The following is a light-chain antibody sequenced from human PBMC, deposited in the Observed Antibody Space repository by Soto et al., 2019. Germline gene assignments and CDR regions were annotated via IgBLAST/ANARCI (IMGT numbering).Light chain of an antibody. CDR3: STYTSSSTLPE. Sequence: QSVLTQPASVSGSPGQSITISCTGTSSDVGGYNYVSWYQRHPGKAPKLMIYDVSNRPSGVSNRFSGSKSGNTASLTISGLQAEYEADYKSSTYTSSSTLPEFGGGTKVTV. J-gene: IGLJ2*01. V-gene: IGLV2-14*01. CDR1: SSDVGGYNY. CDR2: DVS.